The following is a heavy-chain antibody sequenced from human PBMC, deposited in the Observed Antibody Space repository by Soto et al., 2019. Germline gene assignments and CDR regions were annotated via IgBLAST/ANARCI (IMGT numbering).Heavy chain of an antibody. CDR1: GFTFSSYG. V-gene: IGHV3-33*01. Sequence: QVQLVESGGGVVQPGRSLRLSCAASGFTFSSYGMHWVRQAPGKGLEWVAVIWYDGSNKYYADSVKGRFTISRDNSKNTLYLQMNSLRAEDTAVYYCARDTRIMVRGAIYYYYYGMDVWGRGTTVTVSS. D-gene: IGHD3-10*01. CDR3: ARDTRIMVRGAIYYYYYGMDV. J-gene: IGHJ6*02. CDR2: IWYDGSNK.